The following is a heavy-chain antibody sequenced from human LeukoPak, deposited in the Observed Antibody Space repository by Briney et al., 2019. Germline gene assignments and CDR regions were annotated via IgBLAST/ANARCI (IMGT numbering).Heavy chain of an antibody. Sequence: ASVKVSCKASGYTFTSYGIGWVRQAPGQGLEWMGWISAYNGNTNYAQKLQGRVTMTTDTSTSTAYMELRSLRSDDTAVYYCARESYSSSRPYFDYWGQGTLVTVSS. D-gene: IGHD6-13*01. CDR1: GYTFTSYG. J-gene: IGHJ4*02. CDR2: ISAYNGNT. CDR3: ARESYSSSRPYFDY. V-gene: IGHV1-18*01.